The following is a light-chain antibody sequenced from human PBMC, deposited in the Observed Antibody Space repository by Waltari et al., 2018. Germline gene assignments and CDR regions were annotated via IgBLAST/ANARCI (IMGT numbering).Light chain of an antibody. Sequence: DIVMTQSPGSLAVSLGERATINCKSSQSVVYSSNNKHYLAWYQQKPGQPPKLLIYWASTRESGVPDRFSGSGSGTQFSLTISSLEPEDFAVYYCQQRNNWPLTFGGGTKVEI. J-gene: IGKJ4*01. CDR2: WAS. CDR3: QQRNNWPLT. CDR1: QSVVYSSNNKHY. V-gene: IGKV4-1*01.